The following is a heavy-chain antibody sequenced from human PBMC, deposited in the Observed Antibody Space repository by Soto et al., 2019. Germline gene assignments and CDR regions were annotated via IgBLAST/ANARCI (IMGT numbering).Heavy chain of an antibody. V-gene: IGHV3-30*18. CDR1: GFTFSSYG. J-gene: IGHJ6*03. Sequence: QVQLVESGGGVVQPGRSLRLSCAASGFTFSSYGMHWVRQAPGKGLEWVAVISYDGSNKYNADSVKGQFTISRDNSKNTLYLQMNSLRAEDTAVYYCAKLGSGYDDYYYYYYMDVWGKGTTVTVSS. D-gene: IGHD5-12*01. CDR3: AKLGSGYDDYYYYYYMDV. CDR2: ISYDGSNK.